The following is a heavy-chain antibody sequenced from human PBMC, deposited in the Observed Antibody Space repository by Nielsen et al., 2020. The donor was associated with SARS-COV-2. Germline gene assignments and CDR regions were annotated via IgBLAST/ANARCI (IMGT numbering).Heavy chain of an antibody. CDR3: TRLLGRVAGTTRGGWFDP. CDR1: GYSFTSYW. J-gene: IGHJ5*02. Sequence: GESLKISCKGSGYSFTSYWIGWVRQMPGKGLEWMGIIYPGDSDTRYSPSFQGQVTISADKSISTAYLQWSSLKASDTAMYYCTRLLGRVAGTTRGGWFDPWGQGTLVTVSS. D-gene: IGHD6-19*01. V-gene: IGHV5-51*01. CDR2: IYPGDSDT.